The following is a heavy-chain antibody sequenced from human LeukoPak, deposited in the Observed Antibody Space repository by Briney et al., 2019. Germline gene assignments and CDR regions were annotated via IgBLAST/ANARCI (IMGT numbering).Heavy chain of an antibody. V-gene: IGHV1-2*02. J-gene: IGHJ4*02. CDR1: GYSFSTHW. CDR2: INPKHGDT. Sequence: ASVKVSCKASGYSFSTHWMHWVRQAPGQGLEWMGWINPKHGDTNYAQKFQDRVSMTRDTSISTAYMHLSRLRSADTAVYYCARSPHILTGENFDYWGQGTLLTVSS. D-gene: IGHD3-9*01. CDR3: ARSPHILTGENFDY.